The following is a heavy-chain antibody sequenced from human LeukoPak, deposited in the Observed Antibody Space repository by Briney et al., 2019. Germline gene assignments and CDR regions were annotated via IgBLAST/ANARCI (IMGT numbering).Heavy chain of an antibody. CDR1: GVSISSFY. CDR3: ATTGGTTAWYFDL. D-gene: IGHD4-17*01. CDR2: ISYNGSR. V-gene: IGHV4-59*01. J-gene: IGHJ2*01. Sequence: SESLSLTCTVSGVSISSFYWRWIRQPPGKGLEWIAYISYNGSRNYSPSLKSRVTISIDTSKNNFSLKLSSVTAADTAVYYCATTGGTTAWYFDLWGGGTLVTVSS.